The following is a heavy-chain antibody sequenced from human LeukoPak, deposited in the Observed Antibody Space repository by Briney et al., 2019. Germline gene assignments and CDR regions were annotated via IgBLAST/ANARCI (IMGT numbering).Heavy chain of an antibody. D-gene: IGHD2-15*01. J-gene: IGHJ4*02. V-gene: IGHV3-33*01. CDR2: IWHDGSNK. Sequence: GRSLRLSCAASGFTFSSYGMHWVRQAPGRGLEWVAIIWHDGSNKYYADSVKGRFTISRDNSKNTLDLQMNSLRAEDTAVYYCARDRSSGASDYWGQGTLVTVSS. CDR1: GFTFSSYG. CDR3: ARDRSSGASDY.